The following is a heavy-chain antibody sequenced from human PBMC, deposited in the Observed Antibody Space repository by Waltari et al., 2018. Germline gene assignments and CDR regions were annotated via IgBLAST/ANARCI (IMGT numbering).Heavy chain of an antibody. CDR3: TRGGNYDFWSHRPFVDP. CDR2: IRHPGST. Sequence: QVQLQQWGAGLLGPSETLSLTCAVYGASFSDYYWGWVRQPPGKGLEWIGQIRHPGSTNYNPTRRSRVTISIDTPRGQFSLRLSSVTAADTALYFCTRGGNYDFWSHRPFVDPWGQGTLVTVSS. J-gene: IGHJ5*02. V-gene: IGHV4-34*01. D-gene: IGHD3-3*01. CDR1: GASFSDYY.